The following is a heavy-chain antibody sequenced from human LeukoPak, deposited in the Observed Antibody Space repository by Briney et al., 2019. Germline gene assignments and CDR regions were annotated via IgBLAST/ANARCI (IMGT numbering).Heavy chain of an antibody. D-gene: IGHD5-18*01. Sequence: ASVKVSCKASGYTFTDSDINWVRQATGQGLEWMGWMNPNSGDTGYAQRFQGRVTMTRSTSISTAYMELSSLRSEDTAVYYCARNVRDTGTFDYWGQGTLVTVSS. J-gene: IGHJ4*02. V-gene: IGHV1-8*01. CDR3: ARNVRDTGTFDY. CDR2: MNPNSGDT. CDR1: GYTFTDSD.